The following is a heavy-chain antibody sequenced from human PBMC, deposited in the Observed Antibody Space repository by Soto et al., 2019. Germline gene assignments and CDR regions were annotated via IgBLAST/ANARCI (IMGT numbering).Heavy chain of an antibody. CDR1: GFAVSSKY. CDR3: VQTTGWPGFDF. J-gene: IGHJ4*02. Sequence: EVQLVESGGGLIQPGGSLRLSCAASGFAVSSKYMTWVRQAPGKGLEWVSVIYGGGTTYYADSVKGRFTISRDTSKNTXXXXXXXLRAEDTAVYYCVQTTGWPGFDFWGQGTLVTVSS. D-gene: IGHD6-19*01. CDR2: IYGGGTT. V-gene: IGHV3-53*01.